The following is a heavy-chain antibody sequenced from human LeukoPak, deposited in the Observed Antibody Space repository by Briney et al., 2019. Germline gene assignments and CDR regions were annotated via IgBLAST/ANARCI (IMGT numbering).Heavy chain of an antibody. Sequence: PGGSLRLSCAASGFTFSNYSMNWVRQAPGKGLEWVSYISSSSSTIYYADSVKGRFTISRDNAKNSLYLQTNSLRDEDTALYYCARSFNHWGQGALVTVSS. V-gene: IGHV3-48*02. CDR1: GFTFSNYS. CDR3: ARSFNH. CDR2: ISSSSSTI. J-gene: IGHJ1*01.